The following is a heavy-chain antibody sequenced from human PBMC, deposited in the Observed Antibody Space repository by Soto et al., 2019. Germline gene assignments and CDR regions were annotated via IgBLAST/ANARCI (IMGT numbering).Heavy chain of an antibody. V-gene: IGHV1-69*02. CDR3: ARGSSSSYYGMDV. J-gene: IGHJ6*02. D-gene: IGHD6-13*01. CDR2: IIPILGIA. Sequence: QVQLVQSGAAVKKPGSSVKVSCKASGGTFSSYTISWVRQAPGQGLEWMGRIIPILGIANYAQKFQGRVTITADKSTSTAYMELSSLRSEDTAVYYCARGSSSSYYGMDVWGQGTTVTVSS. CDR1: GGTFSSYT.